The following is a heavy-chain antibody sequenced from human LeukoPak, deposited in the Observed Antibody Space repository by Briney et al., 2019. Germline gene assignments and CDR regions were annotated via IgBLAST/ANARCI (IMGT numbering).Heavy chain of an antibody. Sequence: GGSLRLSCATSGFTLSSYAMSWVRQAPGKGLEWVSAIDGSGGITYYADSVKGRFTISRDNSKNTLYLQMNSPRVEDTAVYYCAKGNWLEFDYWGQGTLVTVSS. V-gene: IGHV3-23*01. CDR3: AKGNWLEFDY. CDR1: GFTLSSYA. CDR2: IDGSGGIT. J-gene: IGHJ4*02. D-gene: IGHD1-1*01.